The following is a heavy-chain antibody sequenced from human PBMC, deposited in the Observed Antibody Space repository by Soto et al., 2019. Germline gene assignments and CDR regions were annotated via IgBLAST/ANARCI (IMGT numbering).Heavy chain of an antibody. CDR1: GYTFTGYY. V-gene: IGHV1-2*02. CDR2: INPNSGGT. CDR3: ARGEQQLANDAFDI. Sequence: QVQLVQSGAEVKKPGASVKVSCKASGYTFTGYYMHWVRQAPGQGLECMGWINPNSGGTNQAQDVQGQVKMTRDTSISTAYMELSRLRSDDTAVYYCARGEQQLANDAFDIWGQGPMVTVSS. D-gene: IGHD6-13*01. J-gene: IGHJ3*02.